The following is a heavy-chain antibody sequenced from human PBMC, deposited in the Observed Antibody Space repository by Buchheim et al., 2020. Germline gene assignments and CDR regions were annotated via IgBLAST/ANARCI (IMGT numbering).Heavy chain of an antibody. V-gene: IGHV4-34*01. Sequence: QVQLQQWGAGLLKPSETLSLTCAVYGGSFSGYYWSWIRQPPGKGLEWIGEINHSGSTNYNPSLKRRVTISVDTSKSQFSLKLSSVTAADTAVYYCASSEGYCSGGSCYYYFDYWGQGTL. CDR2: INHSGST. D-gene: IGHD2-15*01. CDR1: GGSFSGYY. CDR3: ASSEGYCSGGSCYYYFDY. J-gene: IGHJ4*02.